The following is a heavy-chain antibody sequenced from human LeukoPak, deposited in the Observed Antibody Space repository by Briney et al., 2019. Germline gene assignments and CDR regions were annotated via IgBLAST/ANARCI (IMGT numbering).Heavy chain of an antibody. D-gene: IGHD6-19*01. J-gene: IGHJ4*02. CDR2: IKQDGSEK. CDR1: GFTFSSYW. V-gene: IGHV3-7*03. Sequence: PGGSLRLSSAASGFTFSSYWMSWVRQAPGKGLEWVANIKQDGSEKYYVDSVKGRFTISRDNAKNSLYLQMNSLRAEDTAVYYCARDAGVEQWLSPLDYWGQGTLVTVSS. CDR3: ARDAGVEQWLSPLDY.